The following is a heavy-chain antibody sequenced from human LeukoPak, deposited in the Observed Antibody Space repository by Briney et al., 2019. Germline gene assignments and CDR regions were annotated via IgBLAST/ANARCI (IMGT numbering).Heavy chain of an antibody. J-gene: IGHJ4*02. D-gene: IGHD3-22*01. Sequence: KPSETLSLTCTVSAGSISSYYWSWIRQPPGKGLEWIGYIFYSGITNYNPSLKSRVTMSVDASKNQVSLKLSSVTTADTAVYYCARRYDSSGYFDYWGQGTLVTVSS. V-gene: IGHV4-59*01. CDR3: ARRYDSSGYFDY. CDR2: IFYSGIT. CDR1: AGSISSYY.